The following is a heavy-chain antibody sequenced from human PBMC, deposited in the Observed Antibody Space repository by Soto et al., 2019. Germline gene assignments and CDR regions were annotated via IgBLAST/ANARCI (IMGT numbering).Heavy chain of an antibody. CDR1: GFTFSCSA. D-gene: IGHD1-26*01. J-gene: IGHJ6*02. CDR2: IRSKANSYAT. V-gene: IGHV3-73*02. Sequence: EVQLVESGGGLVQPGGSLKLSCAASGFTFSCSAMHWLRQASGKGLAWVGRIRSKANSYATAYAASVKGRFTISRDDSKNTAYLQMNSLKTEDTSVYYCTRIWVGATNDDYYYGMDVWGQGTTVTVSS. CDR3: TRIWVGATNDDYYYGMDV.